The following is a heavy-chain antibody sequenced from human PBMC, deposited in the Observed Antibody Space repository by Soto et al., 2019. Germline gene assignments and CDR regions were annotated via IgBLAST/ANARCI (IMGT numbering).Heavy chain of an antibody. CDR1: GDTFMTSG. D-gene: IGHD6-13*01. V-gene: IGHV1-18*01. Sequence: ASVKVSCKASGDTFMTSGFTWVRQAPGQGLEWMGWISAYSARTQYAQKVQGRVTMTTDTSTSTAYMELRSLTSDDTAVYYCARTAAAGKYYYGMDVWGQGTTVTVSS. CDR3: ARTAAAGKYYYGMDV. J-gene: IGHJ6*02. CDR2: ISAYSART.